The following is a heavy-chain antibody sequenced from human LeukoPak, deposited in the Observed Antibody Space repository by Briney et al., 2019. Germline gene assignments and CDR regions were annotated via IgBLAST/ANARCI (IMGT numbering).Heavy chain of an antibody. CDR2: ISWNSGSI. CDR3: AKAWGVVLGGMDV. D-gene: IGHD3-10*01. CDR1: GFTFDDYA. J-gene: IGHJ6*02. V-gene: IGHV3-9*01. Sequence: GRSLRLSCAASGFTFDDYAMHWVRHAPGKGLEWVSGISWNSGSIGYADSVKGRFTISRDNAKNSLYLQMNSLRAEDTALYYCAKAWGVVLGGMDVWGQGTTVTVSS.